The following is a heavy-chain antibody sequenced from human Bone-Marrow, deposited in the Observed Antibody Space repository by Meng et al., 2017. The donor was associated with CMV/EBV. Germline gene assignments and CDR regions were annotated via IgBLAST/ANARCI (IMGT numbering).Heavy chain of an antibody. V-gene: IGHV4-59*01. CDR3: ARTLVSYDFWSGYLDPHDAFDI. CDR1: GGSISSYY. J-gene: IGHJ3*02. Sequence: SETLSLTCTVSGGSISSYYWSWIRQPPGKGLEWIGYIYYSGHTNYNPSLQSRVTISVDTSKNQFSLKLSSVTAADTAVYYCARTLVSYDFWSGYLDPHDAFDIWGQGTMVTVSS. CDR2: IYYSGHT. D-gene: IGHD3-3*01.